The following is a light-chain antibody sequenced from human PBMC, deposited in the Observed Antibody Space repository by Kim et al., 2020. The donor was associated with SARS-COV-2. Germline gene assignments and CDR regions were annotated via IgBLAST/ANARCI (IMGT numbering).Light chain of an antibody. CDR3: QQRLNWPPIT. CDR2: DAS. Sequence: EIVLTQSPATLSLSPGERATLSCRASQSVSTYLAWYQQKPGQAPRLLIYDASNRATGIPARFSGSGSGTDFTLTISSLEPEDFAVYYCQQRLNWPPITFGQGTQLEIK. J-gene: IGKJ5*01. CDR1: QSVSTY. V-gene: IGKV3-11*01.